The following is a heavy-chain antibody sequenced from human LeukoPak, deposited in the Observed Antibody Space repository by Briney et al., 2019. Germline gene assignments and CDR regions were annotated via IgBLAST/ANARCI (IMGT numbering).Heavy chain of an antibody. CDR2: INTNTGNP. CDR1: GYTFTSYA. D-gene: IGHD5-18*01. CDR3: ARVGYSYGYDDAFDI. Sequence: GASVKVSCKASGYTFTSYAMNWVRQAPGQGLEWMGWINTNTGNPTYAQGFTGRFVFSLDTSVSTAYLQISSLKAEDTAVYYCARVGYSYGYDDAFDIWGQGTMVTVSS. V-gene: IGHV7-4-1*02. J-gene: IGHJ3*02.